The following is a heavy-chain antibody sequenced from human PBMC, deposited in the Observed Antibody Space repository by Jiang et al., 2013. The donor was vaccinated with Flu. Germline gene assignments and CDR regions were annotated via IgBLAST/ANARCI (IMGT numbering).Heavy chain of an antibody. CDR2: TYYRSKWYN. CDR1: GDSVSSDSAA. CDR3: ARDQVYNSGFDY. J-gene: IGHJ4*02. Sequence: SQTLSLTCTISGDSVSSDSAAWNWIRQSPSRGLEWLGRTYYRSKWYNDYAISVKSRLTINPDTSKNQFSLQLNSVTPEDTAVYYCARDQVYNSGFDYWGQGTLVTVSS. V-gene: IGHV6-1*01. D-gene: IGHD6-19*01.